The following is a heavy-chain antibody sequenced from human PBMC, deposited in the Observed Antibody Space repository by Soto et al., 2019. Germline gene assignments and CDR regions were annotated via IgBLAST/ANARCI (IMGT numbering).Heavy chain of an antibody. D-gene: IGHD6-13*01. CDR3: ARTGYSSSWYVPYYYYGMDV. CDR1: GFTFSSYA. Sequence: QVQLVESGGGVVQPGRSLRLSCAASGFTFSSYAMHWVRQAPGKGLEWVAVISYDGSNKYYADSVKGRFTISRDNSKNTLYLQMNSLRAEDTAVYYCARTGYSSSWYVPYYYYGMDVWGQGTTVTVSS. CDR2: ISYDGSNK. J-gene: IGHJ6*02. V-gene: IGHV3-30-3*01.